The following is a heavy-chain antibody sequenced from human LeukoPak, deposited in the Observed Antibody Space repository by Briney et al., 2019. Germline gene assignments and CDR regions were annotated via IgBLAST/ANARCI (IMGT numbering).Heavy chain of an antibody. CDR3: ARRSDSGSDDGEDYFDH. CDR1: SGSINNNTFY. CDR2: IYYSGRT. Sequence: PSETLSLTCTVSSGSINNNTFYCGWIRHPPGKGLEWLACIYYSGRTYYNPSLKRRVTIALDTSKNQFSLQMSSVAAADTAVYYCARRSDSGSDDGEDYFDHWGQGTLVTVSS. J-gene: IGHJ4*02. D-gene: IGHD1-26*01. V-gene: IGHV4-39*01.